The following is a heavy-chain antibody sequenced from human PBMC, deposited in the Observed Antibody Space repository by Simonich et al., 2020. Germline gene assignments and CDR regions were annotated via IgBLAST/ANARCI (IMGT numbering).Heavy chain of an antibody. V-gene: IGHV4-34*01. D-gene: IGHD1-1*01. CDR2: INHSGTT. CDR3: ARGKGWKNAFDI. CDR1: GGSFSGYY. Sequence: QVQLQQWGAGLLKHSETLSLTCAVYGGSFSGYYWSWNRQPPGKGLEWIGEINHSGTTNYNPSLKSRVTISVDTSKNQFSLKLSSVTAADTAVYYCARGKGWKNAFDIWGQGTMVTVSS. J-gene: IGHJ3*02.